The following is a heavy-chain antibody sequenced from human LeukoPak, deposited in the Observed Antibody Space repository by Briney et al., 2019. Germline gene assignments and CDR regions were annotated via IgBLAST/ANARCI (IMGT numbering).Heavy chain of an antibody. V-gene: IGHV1-18*01. J-gene: IGHJ4*02. CDR1: GYTFTSYG. Sequence: ASVKVSCKASGYTFTSYGISWVRQAPGQGLEWMGWISAYNGNTNYAQKLQGRVTMTTDTSTSTAYMELRSLRSDDTAVYYCARDKHHYYDSSGYYFDYWGQGTLVTVSS. CDR3: ARDKHHYYDSSGYYFDY. D-gene: IGHD3-22*01. CDR2: ISAYNGNT.